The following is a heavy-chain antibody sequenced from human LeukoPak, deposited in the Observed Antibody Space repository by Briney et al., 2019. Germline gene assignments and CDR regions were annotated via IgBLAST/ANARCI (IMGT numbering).Heavy chain of an antibody. V-gene: IGHV3-30*04. CDR3: AREKALSTEGPDY. CDR2: ISYDGSNK. D-gene: IGHD2/OR15-2a*01. J-gene: IGHJ4*02. CDR1: GFTFRSYA. Sequence: PGGSLRLFCAASGFTFRSYAMQWVRQAPGKGREWVAVISYDGSNKYYADSVKGRFTISRDNSKNTLYLQMNSLRAEDTAVYYCAREKALSTEGPDYWGQGTLVTVSS.